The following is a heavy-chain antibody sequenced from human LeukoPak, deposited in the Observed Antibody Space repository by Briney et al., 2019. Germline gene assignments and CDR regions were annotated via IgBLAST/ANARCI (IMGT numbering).Heavy chain of an antibody. CDR3: ARRYCSTCPTGHAFDL. CDR2: IRYDGSNK. J-gene: IGHJ3*01. CDR1: GFTFSSYG. V-gene: IGHV3-30*02. Sequence: GGSLRLSCAASGFTFSSYGMHWVRQAPGKGLEWVAFIRYDGSNKYYADSVNGRFTISRDNSKNTLYLQLNNLRAEDTAVYYCARRYCSTCPTGHAFDLWGQGTMVTVSS. D-gene: IGHD2-2*01.